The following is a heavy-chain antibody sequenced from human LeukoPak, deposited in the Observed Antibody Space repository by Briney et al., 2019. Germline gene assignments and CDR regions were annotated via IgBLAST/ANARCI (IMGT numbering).Heavy chain of an antibody. CDR2: ISSASSYM. J-gene: IGHJ4*02. CDR3: VRDQGRYYYGSGSFWLDY. CDR1: GFTFSSYS. D-gene: IGHD3-10*01. V-gene: IGHV3-21*01. Sequence: GGSLRLSCAASGFTFSSYSMNWVRQAPGKGLEWISSISSASSYMFYADSVQGRFTISRDNAKNSLFLQMNSLRAEDTAVYYCVRDQGRYYYGSGSFWLDYRGQGTLVTVSS.